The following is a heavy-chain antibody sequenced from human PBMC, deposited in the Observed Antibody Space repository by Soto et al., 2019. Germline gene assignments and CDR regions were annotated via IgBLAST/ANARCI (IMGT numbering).Heavy chain of an antibody. V-gene: IGHV3-74*01. CDR1: GFTFSSYS. CDR2: IGGSST. J-gene: IGHJ4*02. Sequence: GSLRLSCAVSGFTFSSYSMNWVRQAPGKGLEWVSSIGGSSTSYADSVKGRFTISRDNAKNTLYLQMNSLRAEDTAVYYCARAKYYGSGSSYDYWGQGTLVTVSS. D-gene: IGHD3-10*01. CDR3: ARAKYYGSGSSYDY.